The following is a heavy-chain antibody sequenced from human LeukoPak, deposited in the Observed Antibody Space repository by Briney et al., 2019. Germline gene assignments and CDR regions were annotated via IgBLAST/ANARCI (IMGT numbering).Heavy chain of an antibody. D-gene: IGHD3-10*01. Sequence: GASVKVSCKASGYTFTSYGISWVRQAPGQGLEWMGWISAYNGNTNYAQKLQGRVTMTTDTSTSTAYMELRSLRSDDTAVYYCARDTPSITMVRGVRVDYWGQGTLVTVSS. CDR1: GYTFTSYG. V-gene: IGHV1-18*01. CDR2: ISAYNGNT. J-gene: IGHJ4*02. CDR3: ARDTPSITMVRGVRVDY.